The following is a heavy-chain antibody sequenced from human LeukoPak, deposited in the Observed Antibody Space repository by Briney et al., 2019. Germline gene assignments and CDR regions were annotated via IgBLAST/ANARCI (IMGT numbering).Heavy chain of an antibody. Sequence: EGSLRLSCVASGFTFSIYSMNWVRQAPGKGLEWVSSISSSSSYIYYADSVKGRFTISRDNGKNSLYLQMNSLRAEDTAVYYCARDPDSSGWYDYWGQGTLVTVSS. CDR1: GFTFSIYS. CDR3: ARDPDSSGWYDY. D-gene: IGHD6-19*01. V-gene: IGHV3-21*01. CDR2: ISSSSSYI. J-gene: IGHJ4*02.